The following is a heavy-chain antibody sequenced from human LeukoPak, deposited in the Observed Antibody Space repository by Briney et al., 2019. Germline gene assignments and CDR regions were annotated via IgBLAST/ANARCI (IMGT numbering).Heavy chain of an antibody. CDR3: AKAPYYYDSSGYYSYYFDY. V-gene: IGHV3-30*02. D-gene: IGHD3-22*01. CDR1: GFTFSSYG. J-gene: IGHJ4*02. Sequence: GGSLRLSCAASGFTFSSYGMHWVRQAPGKGLEGVAVILSDGSKEFYTDSVKGRFTISRDNSKNTLYLQMNSLRAEDTAVYYCAKAPYYYDSSGYYSYYFDYWGQGTLVTVSS. CDR2: ILSDGSKE.